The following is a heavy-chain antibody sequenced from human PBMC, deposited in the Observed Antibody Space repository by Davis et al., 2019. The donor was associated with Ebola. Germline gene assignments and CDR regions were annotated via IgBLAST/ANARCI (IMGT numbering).Heavy chain of an antibody. D-gene: IGHD3-16*01. CDR1: GFTFSSYA. CDR2: ISGSSGST. J-gene: IGHJ4*02. V-gene: IGHV3-23*01. Sequence: GESLKISCAASGFTFSSYAMSWVRQAPGKGLEWVSAISGSSGSTYYADSVKGRFAISRDNSKNTVYLQMNSLRAEDTAVYYCAKGSGSGSYAGRTVDHWGQGILVTVSS. CDR3: AKGSGSGSYAGRTVDH.